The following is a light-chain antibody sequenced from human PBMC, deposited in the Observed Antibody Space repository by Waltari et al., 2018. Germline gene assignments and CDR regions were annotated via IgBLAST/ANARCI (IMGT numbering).Light chain of an antibody. Sequence: ERVMTQSPATLSVSPGETATLSCRASQSASTNFAWYQQKAGQAPRLLIYDASIRATGVPGRVSGSGGGTEFTLTITGLQSEDFAVDYCQQYNNWLYTFGQGTKLEIK. CDR3: QQYNNWLYT. J-gene: IGKJ2*01. V-gene: IGKV3-15*01. CDR2: DAS. CDR1: QSASTN.